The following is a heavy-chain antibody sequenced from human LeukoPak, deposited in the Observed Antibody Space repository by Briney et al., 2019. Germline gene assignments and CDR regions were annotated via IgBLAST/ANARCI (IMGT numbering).Heavy chain of an antibody. CDR2: INPNSGGT. V-gene: IGHV1-2*06. CDR3: ARSRCSTSTSCYYFFFFDS. D-gene: IGHD2-2*01. Sequence: ASVKVSCKASGHTFTGYYMHWVRQAPGQGLEWMGRINPNSGGTNYAQKFQGRVTMTRDTSISTAYMELSRLRSDDTAVYYCARSRCSTSTSCYYFFFFDSWGQGTLVTVSS. CDR1: GHTFTGYY. J-gene: IGHJ4*02.